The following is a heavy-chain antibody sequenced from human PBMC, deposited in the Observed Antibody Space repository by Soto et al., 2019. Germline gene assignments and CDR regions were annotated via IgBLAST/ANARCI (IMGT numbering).Heavy chain of an antibody. CDR3: ARMASFGTLNCFDP. D-gene: IGHD3-16*01. V-gene: IGHV1-8*02. Sequence: QVQLVQSGAEVKEPGASVRVSCKASGYTFINYDISWVRQATGQGLEWMGWMNPGSGKTGYANKFQGRVTMTRDAATTTANLELSILTSEDTAVYYCARMASFGTLNCFDPWGQGTLVTVSS. CDR1: GYTFINYD. CDR2: MNPGSGKT. J-gene: IGHJ5*02.